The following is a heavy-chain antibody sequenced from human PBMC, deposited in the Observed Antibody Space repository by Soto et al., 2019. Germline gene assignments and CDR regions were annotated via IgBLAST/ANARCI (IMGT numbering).Heavy chain of an antibody. CDR3: VSAHPSGGRLGDREFDH. D-gene: IGHD1-26*01. CDR2: ISFNGIKQ. V-gene: IGHV3-30*03. Sequence: QVQLLESGGGVVQPGRSLRLSCAASGFTFSTYGMHWVRQAPGKGPEWVANISFNGIKQYYADSVKGRFTISRDNSRYPLYLQMNSRRADETAGYYCVSAHPSGGRLGDREFDHWGQGALVTVPS. J-gene: IGHJ5*02. CDR1: GFTFSTYG.